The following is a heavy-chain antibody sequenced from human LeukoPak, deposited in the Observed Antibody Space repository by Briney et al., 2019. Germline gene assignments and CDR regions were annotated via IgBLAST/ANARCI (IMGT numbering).Heavy chain of an antibody. CDR1: GFTFSSYG. J-gene: IGHJ6*02. CDR2: IWYDGSNK. D-gene: IGHD5-12*01. Sequence: GGSLRLSCAASGFTFSSYGMNWVRQAPGKGLEWVAIIWYDGSNKYYADSVKGRFTISRDNSKNTLYLQMNSLGAEDTAVYYCARGNTYDSNYYYGMDVWGQGTTVTVSS. CDR3: ARGNTYDSNYYYGMDV. V-gene: IGHV3-30*02.